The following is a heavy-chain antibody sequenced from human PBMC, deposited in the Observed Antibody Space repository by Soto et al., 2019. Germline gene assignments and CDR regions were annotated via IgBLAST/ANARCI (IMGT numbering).Heavy chain of an antibody. CDR2: ISGSGGST. CDR1: GFTFSSYA. V-gene: IGHV3-23*01. CDR3: AKDRGSSGSPVAVIDY. D-gene: IGHD6-6*01. J-gene: IGHJ4*02. Sequence: HPGGSLRLSCAASGFTFSSYAMSWVRQAPGKGLEWVSAISGSGGSTYYADSVRGRFTISRDNSKNTLYLQMNSLRAEDTAVYYCAKDRGSSGSPVAVIDYWGQGTLVTVSS.